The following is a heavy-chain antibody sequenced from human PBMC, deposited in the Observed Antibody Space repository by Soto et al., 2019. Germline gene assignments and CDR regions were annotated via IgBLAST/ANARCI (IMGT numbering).Heavy chain of an antibody. CDR1: GYTFTGYY. CDR2: INPNSGGT. CDR3: ARDGGSSSWFDAFDI. Sequence: ASVKVSCKASGYTFTGYYMHWVRQAPGQGLEWVGWINPNSGGTNYAQKFQGWVTMTRDTSISTAYMELSRLRSDDTAVYYCARDGGSSSWFDAFDIWGQGTMVTVSS. J-gene: IGHJ3*02. D-gene: IGHD6-13*01. V-gene: IGHV1-2*04.